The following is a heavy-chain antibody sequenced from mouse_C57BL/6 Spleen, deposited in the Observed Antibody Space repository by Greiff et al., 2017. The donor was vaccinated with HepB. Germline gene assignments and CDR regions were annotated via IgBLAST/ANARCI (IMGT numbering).Heavy chain of an antibody. CDR1: GYTFTSYW. J-gene: IGHJ3*01. CDR2: IDPSDSET. Sequence: QQSCKASGYTFTSYWMHWVKQRPIQGLEWIGNIDPSDSETHYNQKFKDKATLTVDKSSSTAYMQLSSLTSEDSAVYYCARNGDYGSDWFAYWGQGTLVTVSA. V-gene: IGHV1-52*01. CDR3: ARNGDYGSDWFAY. D-gene: IGHD1-1*01.